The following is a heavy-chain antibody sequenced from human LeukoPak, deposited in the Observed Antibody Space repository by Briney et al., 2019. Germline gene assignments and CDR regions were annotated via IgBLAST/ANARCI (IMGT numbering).Heavy chain of an antibody. CDR3: ARPMTTVTTTLGY. CDR1: GFTFDDYG. Sequence: GGSLRLSCAASGFTFDDYGMSWVRQAPGKGLELVSGINWNGGSTGYADSVKGRFTISRDNAKNPLYLQMNSLRAEDTALYHCARPMTTVTTTLGYWGQGTLVTVSS. D-gene: IGHD4-17*01. V-gene: IGHV3-20*01. CDR2: INWNGGST. J-gene: IGHJ4*02.